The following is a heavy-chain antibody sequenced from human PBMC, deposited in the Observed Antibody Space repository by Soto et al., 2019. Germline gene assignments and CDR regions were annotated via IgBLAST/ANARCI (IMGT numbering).Heavy chain of an antibody. V-gene: IGHV3-23*01. D-gene: IGHD3-22*01. CDR1: GFTFSSYA. CDR3: AKDYYYDSSGYYYDRIIDY. Sequence: PGGSLRLSCAASGFTFSSYAMSWVRQAPGKGLEWVSAISGSGGSTYYADSMKGRFTISRDNSKNTLYLQMNSLRAEDTAVYYCAKDYYYDSSGYYYDRIIDYWGQGTLVTVSS. J-gene: IGHJ4*02. CDR2: ISGSGGST.